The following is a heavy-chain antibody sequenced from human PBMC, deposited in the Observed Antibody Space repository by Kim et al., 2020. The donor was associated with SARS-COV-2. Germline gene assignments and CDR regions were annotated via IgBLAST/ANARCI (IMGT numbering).Heavy chain of an antibody. CDR3: ARDMGRYRRDLVDP. CDR1: GFTFTDFW. CDR2: IKEDGSTK. D-gene: IGHD2-2*02. J-gene: IGHJ5*02. V-gene: IGHV3-7*01. Sequence: GGSLRLSCVASGFTFTDFWMSWVRQAPGKGLEFVANIKEDGSTKYYLDALKGRFTISRDNAKNSLVLQMNSLRVEDTAVYYCARDMGRYRRDLVDPWGQGTLVTVSS.